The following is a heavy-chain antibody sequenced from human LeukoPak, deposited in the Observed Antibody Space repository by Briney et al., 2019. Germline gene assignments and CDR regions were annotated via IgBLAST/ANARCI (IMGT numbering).Heavy chain of an antibody. Sequence: SETLSLTCAVYGGSFSGYYWSWIRQPPWKGLEWIGEINHSGSTNYNSSLKSRVTISVDTSKNQFSLKLSSVTAADTAVYYCARDKGGGYYFDYWGQGTLVTVSS. CDR1: GGSFSGYY. CDR3: ARDKGGGYYFDY. D-gene: IGHD2-15*01. V-gene: IGHV4-34*09. J-gene: IGHJ4*02. CDR2: INHSGST.